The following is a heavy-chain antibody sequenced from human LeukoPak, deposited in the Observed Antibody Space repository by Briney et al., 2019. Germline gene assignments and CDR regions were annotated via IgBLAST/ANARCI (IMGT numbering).Heavy chain of an antibody. J-gene: IGHJ6*03. V-gene: IGHV7-4-1*02. CDR2: INTNTGNA. CDR3: ARSGGSGSYYARYYYYYMDV. Sequence: ASVKVSCKAFGYTFTNFAMNWVRQAPGQGLEWMGCINTNTGNATYAQGFTGRFVFSLDTSVSTAYLQISSLKAEDTAVYYCARSGGSGSYYARYYYYYMDVWGKGTTVTVSS. D-gene: IGHD3-10*01. CDR1: GYTFTNFA.